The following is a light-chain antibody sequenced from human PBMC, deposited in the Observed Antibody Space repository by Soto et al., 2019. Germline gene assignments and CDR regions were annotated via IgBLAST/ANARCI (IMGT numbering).Light chain of an antibody. CDR3: HQYNTYLWT. CDR1: QSISNW. Sequence: DIQMTQSPSTLSASVGDRVIITCRASQSISNWLAWYQQKTGRLPRLLIYQASTLESGVPSRFSGSGSGTEFTLTISSLQPDDFATYYCHQYNTYLWTFGQGTKVEIK. V-gene: IGKV1-5*03. CDR2: QAS. J-gene: IGKJ1*01.